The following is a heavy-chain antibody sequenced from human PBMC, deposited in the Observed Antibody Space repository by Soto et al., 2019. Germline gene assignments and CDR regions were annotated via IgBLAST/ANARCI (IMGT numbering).Heavy chain of an antibody. CDR2: ISGSGGRT. Sequence: GGSLRLSCAASGFTFSSYAMSWVRQAPGKGLEWVSGISGSGGRTYYADSEKGRFTISRDNSKNTLYLQMNSLRAEDTAVYYCARGMGSSWYDAFDIWGQGTMVTVAS. V-gene: IGHV3-23*01. J-gene: IGHJ3*02. CDR1: GFTFSSYA. D-gene: IGHD6-13*01. CDR3: ARGMGSSWYDAFDI.